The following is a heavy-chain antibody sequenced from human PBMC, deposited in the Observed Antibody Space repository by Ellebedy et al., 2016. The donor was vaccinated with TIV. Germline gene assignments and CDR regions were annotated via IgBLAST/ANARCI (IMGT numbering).Heavy chain of an antibody. CDR1: GFTFSSYS. CDR2: ISSSSSYI. D-gene: IGHD1-26*01. CDR3: ARDFGELPYYYYYGMDV. J-gene: IGHJ6*02. V-gene: IGHV3-21*01. Sequence: GESLKISCAASGFTFSSYSMNWVRQAPGKGLEWVSSISSSSSYIYYADSVKGRFTISRDNAKNSLYLQKNSLRAEDTAVYYCARDFGELPYYYYYGMDVWGQGTTVTVSS.